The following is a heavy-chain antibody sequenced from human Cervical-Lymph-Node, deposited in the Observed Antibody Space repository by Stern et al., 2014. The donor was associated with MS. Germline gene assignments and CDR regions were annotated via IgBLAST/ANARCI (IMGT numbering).Heavy chain of an antibody. CDR3: ARTNTYFDAFDL. J-gene: IGHJ3*01. D-gene: IGHD2/OR15-2a*01. CDR2: ISFDGTDK. Sequence: VQLVESGGGVVQPGRSLRLSFAASEFAFSHYTMHWVRQAPGKGLEWGATISFDGTDKYHAHSVGGRFTISRDNSKNTLDLQMNSLGTEDTALYYCARTNTYFDAFDLWGQGTMVTVSS. CDR1: EFAFSHYT. V-gene: IGHV3-30-3*01.